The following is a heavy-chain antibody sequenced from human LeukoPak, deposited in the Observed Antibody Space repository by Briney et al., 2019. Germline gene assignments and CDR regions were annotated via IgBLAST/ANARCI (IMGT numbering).Heavy chain of an antibody. CDR1: GYTFTSYG. D-gene: IGHD3-22*01. CDR2: ISAYNGNT. V-gene: IGHV1-18*01. CDR3: ATDSPSPYDSSGYYCDGYFCY. Sequence: ASVKVSCKASGYTFTSYGISWVRQAPGQGLEWMGWISAYNGNTNYAQKLQGRVTMTTDTSTSTAYMELRSLRSDDTAVYYCATDSPSPYDSSGYYCDGYFCYWGKGTTVTVSS. J-gene: IGHJ6*04.